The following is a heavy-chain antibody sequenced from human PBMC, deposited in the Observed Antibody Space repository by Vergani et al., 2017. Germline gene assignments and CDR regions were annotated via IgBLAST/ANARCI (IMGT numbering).Heavy chain of an antibody. CDR2: VYPADSDT. J-gene: IGHJ4*02. D-gene: IGHD1-1*01. V-gene: IGHV5-51*01. CDR3: ARHTTYTDS. CDR1: GYMFSSYW. Sequence: EVQLVQSAAEVKKPGESLKISCKGSGYMFSSYWIAWVRQMPGKGLEWIGIVYPADSDTRYSPSFQGQVTISADKSINTAYLQWSSLKTSDSALYYCARHTTYTDSWGQGTLVTVSS.